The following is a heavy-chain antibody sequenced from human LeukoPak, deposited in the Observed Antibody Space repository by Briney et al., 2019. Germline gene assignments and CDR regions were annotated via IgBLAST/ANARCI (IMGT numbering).Heavy chain of an antibody. CDR2: ISSSSSYM. CDR3: ARDFSGYDYNFDY. V-gene: IGHV3-21*01. Sequence: PGGSLRLSCAASGLTFSTFTMNWVRHPPRKGLEWVSFISSSSSYMYYADSVKGRFTISRDNTKKSLYLQMNSLRAEDTAVYYCARDFSGYDYNFDYWGQGTLVTVSS. CDR1: GLTFSTFT. D-gene: IGHD5-12*01. J-gene: IGHJ4*02.